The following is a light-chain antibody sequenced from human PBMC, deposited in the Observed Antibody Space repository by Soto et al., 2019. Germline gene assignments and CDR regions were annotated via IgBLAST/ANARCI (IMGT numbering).Light chain of an antibody. J-gene: IGLJ2*01. CDR1: SSDVGGYNY. CDR3: SSYRSSNTVV. CDR2: DVT. Sequence: QSVLTQPASVSGSPGQSITISCTGTSSDVGGYNYVSWYQQHPGKAPKLMIYDVTDRPSGVSNRFSGSKSGNTASLTISGLQAEDEADYYCSSYRSSNTVVFGGGTKVTVL. V-gene: IGLV2-14*01.